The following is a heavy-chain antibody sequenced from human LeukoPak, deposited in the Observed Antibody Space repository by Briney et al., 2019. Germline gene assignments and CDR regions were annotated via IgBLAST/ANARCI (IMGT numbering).Heavy chain of an antibody. CDR2: INPNSGGT. J-gene: IGHJ5*02. CDR1: GYTFTGYY. Sequence: ASVKVSCKASGYTFTGYYMHWVRQAPGQGLEWMGWINPNSGGTNYALKFQGRVTMTRDTSISTAYMELSRLRSDDTAVYYCAREPYIVVVPAAAFDPWGQGTLVTVSS. D-gene: IGHD2-2*01. CDR3: AREPYIVVVPAAAFDP. V-gene: IGHV1-2*02.